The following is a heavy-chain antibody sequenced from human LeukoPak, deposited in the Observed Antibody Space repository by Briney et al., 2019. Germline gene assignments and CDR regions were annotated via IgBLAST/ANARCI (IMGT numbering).Heavy chain of an antibody. J-gene: IGHJ6*02. D-gene: IGHD5-18*01. CDR2: ISGSGGTT. Sequence: PGESLRLSCAASGFTFNNYAMNWVRQAPGKGLEWVSVISGSGGTTYYADSVKGRFTISRDNSKNTLYLQMNSLRAEDTAVYYCAKTLGYSYGWPGYYYYGMDVWGQGTTVTVSS. V-gene: IGHV3-23*01. CDR1: GFTFNNYA. CDR3: AKTLGYSYGWPGYYYYGMDV.